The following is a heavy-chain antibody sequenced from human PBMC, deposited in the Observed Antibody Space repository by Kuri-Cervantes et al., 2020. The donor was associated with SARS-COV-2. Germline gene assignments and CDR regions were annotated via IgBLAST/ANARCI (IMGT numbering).Heavy chain of an antibody. J-gene: IGHJ6*03. CDR1: GYTFTSYD. CDR2: MNPNSGNT. Sequence: ASVKVSCKASGYTFTSYDINWVRQATGQGLEWMGWMNPNSGNTDYAQKFQGRVTMTRNTSISTAYMELSSLRSEDTAVYYCARVETSGRYYYYYYMDVWGKGTTVTVSS. CDR3: ARVETSGRYYYYYYMDV. D-gene: IGHD5-12*01. V-gene: IGHV1-8*01.